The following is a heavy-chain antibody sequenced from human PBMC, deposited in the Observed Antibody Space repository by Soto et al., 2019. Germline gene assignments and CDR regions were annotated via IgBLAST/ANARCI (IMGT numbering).Heavy chain of an antibody. CDR2: ISKSGSII. CDR3: ARDLSPYSDYYDESTSETWFDP. Sequence: GSLRLSCAASGFTFSDYYMSWLRQPPGKGLEWVSYISKSGSIIHFADSVKGRFAISRDNAKNTLYLQMSSLRAEDTALYYCARDLSPYSDYYDESTSETWFDPWGQGTLGTSPQ. D-gene: IGHD3-16*01. CDR1: GFTFSDYY. J-gene: IGHJ5*02. V-gene: IGHV3-11*01.